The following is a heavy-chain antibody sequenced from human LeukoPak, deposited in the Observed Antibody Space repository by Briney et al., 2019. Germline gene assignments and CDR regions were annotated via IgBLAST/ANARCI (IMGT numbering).Heavy chain of an antibody. J-gene: IGHJ4*02. CDR2: ITYDGYYK. Sequence: GTSLRLSCAASGFTFTSYGMHWVRQAPGKGLEWVALITYDGYYKYYSDSVKGRFTISSDTSKNTLYLQMNSLRGEDTAVYYGARDLSPVVRASPMGYWGQGTPVTVSS. D-gene: IGHD3-10*01. V-gene: IGHV3-30*03. CDR1: GFTFTSYG. CDR3: ARDLSPVVRASPMGY.